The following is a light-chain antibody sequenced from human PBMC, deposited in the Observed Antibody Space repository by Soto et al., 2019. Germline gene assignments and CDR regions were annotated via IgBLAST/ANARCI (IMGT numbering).Light chain of an antibody. CDR2: KAS. J-gene: IGKJ4*01. CDR3: QQYNSYTLT. V-gene: IGKV1-5*03. CDR1: QSISSW. Sequence: DIQMTQSPSTLSASVGDRVTITCRASQSISSWLAWYQQKPGKAPKLLIYKASSLESGVPSRFSGSGSGTEFTLTISSLQHDDFATYDCQQYNSYTLTFGGGTKVDIK.